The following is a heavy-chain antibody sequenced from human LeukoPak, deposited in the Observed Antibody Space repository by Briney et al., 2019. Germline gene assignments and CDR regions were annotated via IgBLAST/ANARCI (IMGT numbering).Heavy chain of an antibody. Sequence: GGSLRLSCVVSGFTFSSHAMWWVGQAPGRGREWVSSIDISGDSTSYGDCGKGRITIDRDNCKKTLHLQRDRLRAEDSAIYYCANEIRPNDYWGQGTLVTVSS. J-gene: IGHJ4*02. V-gene: IGHV3-23*05. CDR3: ANEIRPNDY. D-gene: IGHD4/OR15-4a*01. CDR2: IDISGDST. CDR1: GFTFSSHA.